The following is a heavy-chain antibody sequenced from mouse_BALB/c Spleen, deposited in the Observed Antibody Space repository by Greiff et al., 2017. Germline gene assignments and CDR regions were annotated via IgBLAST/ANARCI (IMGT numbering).Heavy chain of an antibody. CDR2: IDPSDSET. V-gene: IGHV1-69*02. CDR1: GYTFTSYW. J-gene: IGHJ4*01. Sequence: QVQLQQPGAELVKPGAPVKLSCKASGYTFTSYWMNWVKQRPGRGLEWIGRIDPSDSETHYNQKFKDKATLTVDKSSSTAYIQLGSLTSEDSAVYYCARWGYDYWGQGTSVTVSS. CDR3: ARWGYDY.